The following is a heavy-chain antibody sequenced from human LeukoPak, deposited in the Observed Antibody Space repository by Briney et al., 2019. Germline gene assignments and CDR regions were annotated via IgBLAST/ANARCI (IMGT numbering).Heavy chain of an antibody. CDR1: GGTFSSYA. CDR2: IIPIFGTA. D-gene: IGHD2-2*01. CDR3: ARGGRCSSTSCSVQPTND. J-gene: IGHJ4*02. V-gene: IGHV1-69*05. Sequence: SVKVSCKASGGTFSSYAISWVRQAPGQGLEWMGGIIPIFGTANYAQKFQGRVTITTDESTSTAYMELSSLRSEDTAVYYCARGGRCSSTSCSVQPTNDWGQGTLVTVSS.